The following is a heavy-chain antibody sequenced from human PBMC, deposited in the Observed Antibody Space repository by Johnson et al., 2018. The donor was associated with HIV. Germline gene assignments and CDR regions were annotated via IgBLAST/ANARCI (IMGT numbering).Heavy chain of an antibody. J-gene: IGHJ3*02. Sequence: QLVESGGGVVQPGRSLRLSCAASGFTFSSYDIHWVRQAPGKGLEWVAGTSYDGSNKYYADSVKGRFTISRDNSKNTLYLQMNSLRGEDTAVYYCAKAPGQITLDAFDIWGQGTMVTVSS. CDR1: GFTFSSYD. CDR2: TSYDGSNK. CDR3: AKAPGQITLDAFDI. V-gene: IGHV3-30*04. D-gene: IGHD3-10*01.